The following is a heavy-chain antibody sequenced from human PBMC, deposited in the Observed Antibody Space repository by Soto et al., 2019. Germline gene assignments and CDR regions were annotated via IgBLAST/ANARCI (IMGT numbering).Heavy chain of an antibody. V-gene: IGHV6-1*01. D-gene: IGHD3-3*01. J-gene: IGHJ4*02. Sequence: SQTLSLTCAITGDSVSSNSAGWSWVRQSPSRGLEWLGRTYYRSKWYYEYAVSVRGRITINPDTSKNQYSLQLNSVTPEDTAVYYCAKALNDVFGVVNPDYWGQGTLVTVSS. CDR3: AKALNDVFGVVNPDY. CDR2: TYYRSKWYY. CDR1: GDSVSSNSAG.